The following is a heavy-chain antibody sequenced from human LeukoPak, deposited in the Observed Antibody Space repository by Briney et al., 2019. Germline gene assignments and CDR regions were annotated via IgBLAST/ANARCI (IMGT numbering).Heavy chain of an antibody. CDR3: ARVLSGSNFDY. CDR2: IFHSGGT. V-gene: IGHV4-4*02. Sequence: PSETLSLTCAVSGGSISSNNWWSWVRQPPEKGLEWIGEIFHSGGTNYNPSLKSRVTISVDKPKNQFSLKLSPVTAADTAVYYCARVLSGSNFDYWGQGTLVTVSS. D-gene: IGHD3-22*01. CDR1: GGSISSNNW. J-gene: IGHJ4*02.